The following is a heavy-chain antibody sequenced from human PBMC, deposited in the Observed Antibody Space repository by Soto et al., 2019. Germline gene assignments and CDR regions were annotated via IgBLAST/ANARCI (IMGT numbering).Heavy chain of an antibody. CDR2: IYHSGST. V-gene: IGHV4-4*02. J-gene: IGHJ5*02. D-gene: IGHD3-3*01. CDR1: GGSISSSNW. Sequence: PSETLSLTCAVSGGSISSSNWWSWVRQPPGKGLEWIGEIYHSGSTNCNPSLKSRVTISVDKSKNQFSLKLSSVTAADTAVYYCARVGGGPYYDFWSGYPARFDPWGQGTLVTVSS. CDR3: ARVGGGPYYDFWSGYPARFDP.